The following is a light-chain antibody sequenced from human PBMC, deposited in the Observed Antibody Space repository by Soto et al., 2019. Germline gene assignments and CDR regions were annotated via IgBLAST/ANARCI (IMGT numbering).Light chain of an antibody. CDR2: STS. Sequence: QAVVTQEPSLTVSPGGTVTLTCASSTGAVTSGYYPNWFQQKAGQAPRVLIYSTSNKHSWTPARFSGSLLGGKAALTLSGVQPEDEAEYYRLLFYGDAWVFGGGTKLTVL. CDR1: TGAVTSGYY. J-gene: IGLJ3*02. CDR3: LLFYGDAWV. V-gene: IGLV7-43*01.